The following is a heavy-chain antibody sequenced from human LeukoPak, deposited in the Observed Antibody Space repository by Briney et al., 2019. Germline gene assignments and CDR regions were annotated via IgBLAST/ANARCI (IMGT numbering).Heavy chain of an antibody. D-gene: IGHD3-10*01. J-gene: IGHJ3*02. CDR1: GFTFSSYS. CDR3: ARSDGYGLVGI. CDR2: ISSSSSTI. V-gene: IGHV3-48*01. Sequence: AGGSLRLSCAASGFTFSSYSMNWVRQAPGKGLEWVSYISSSSSTIYYADSVKGRFTISRDNAKNSLYLQMNSLRAEDTAVYYCARSDGYGLVGIWGQGTMVTVSS.